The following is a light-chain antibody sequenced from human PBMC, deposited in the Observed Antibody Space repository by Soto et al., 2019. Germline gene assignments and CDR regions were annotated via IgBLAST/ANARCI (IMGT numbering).Light chain of an antibody. V-gene: IGLV1-47*01. CDR3: CSYAGSYTLV. CDR1: NSNIGNNY. CDR2: GDN. J-gene: IGLJ2*01. Sequence: QSVLTQPPSASGTPGQRVTISCSGTNSNIGNNYVYWYQQLPGTAPRLLIYGDNKRPSGVPDRFSGSKSGTSASLAISGLRSEDEATYYCCSYAGSYTLVFGGGTKLTVL.